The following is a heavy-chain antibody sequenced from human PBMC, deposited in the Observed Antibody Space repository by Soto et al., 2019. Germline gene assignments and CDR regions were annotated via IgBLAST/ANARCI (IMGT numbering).Heavy chain of an antibody. J-gene: IGHJ4*02. CDR1: GWPFNGYY. CDR3: ARVLRGWHPHFDS. D-gene: IGHD2-15*01. V-gene: IGHV4-34*01. CDR2: INNSGNG. Sequence: PSETLSLTCAAYGWPFNGYYLSWIRQPPGKGLEWIGEINNSGNGNYNPSLKSRVTISIDTSKNQFSPKLDSVTAADTAVYYCARVLRGWHPHFDSWGQGTLVTVPS.